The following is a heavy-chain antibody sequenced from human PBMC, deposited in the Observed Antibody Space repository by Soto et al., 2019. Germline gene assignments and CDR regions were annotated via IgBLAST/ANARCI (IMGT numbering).Heavy chain of an antibody. CDR3: ARRSGTYSPFYYYYGLDV. V-gene: IGHV3-23*01. J-gene: IGHJ6*02. D-gene: IGHD1-26*01. Sequence: PGGSLRLSCAASGFTFSSYAMSWVRQAPGKGLEWVSAISGSGGNTYYADSVKGRFTISRDNSKNTLYLQMNSLRAEDTAVYYCARRSGTYSPFYYYYGLDVWGQGTTVTVSS. CDR2: ISGSGGNT. CDR1: GFTFSSYA.